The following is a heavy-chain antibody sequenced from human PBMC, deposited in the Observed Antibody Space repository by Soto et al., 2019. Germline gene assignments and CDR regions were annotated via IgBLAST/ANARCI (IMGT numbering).Heavy chain of an antibody. V-gene: IGHV3-33*01. Sequence: GGSLRLSCAASGFTFSSYGMHWVRQAPGKGLEWVAVIWYDGSNKYYADSVKGRFTISRDNSKNTLYLQMNSLRAEDTAVYYCARGENYYYYGMDVWGQGTTVTVSS. CDR2: IWYDGSNK. CDR3: ARGENYYYYGMDV. J-gene: IGHJ6*02. D-gene: IGHD3-16*01. CDR1: GFTFSSYG.